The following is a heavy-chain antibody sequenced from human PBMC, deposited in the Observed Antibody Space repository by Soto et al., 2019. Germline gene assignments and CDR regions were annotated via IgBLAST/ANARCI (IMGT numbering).Heavy chain of an antibody. CDR1: GFTFSSYA. J-gene: IGHJ4*02. CDR3: AKAELLWFGEFYYFDY. V-gene: IGHV3-23*01. D-gene: IGHD3-10*01. Sequence: GGSLRLSCAASGFTFSSYAMSWVRQAPGKGLEWVSAISGSGGSTYYADSVKGRFTISRDNSKNTLYLQMNSLRAEDTAVYYCAKAELLWFGEFYYFDYWGQGTLVTVSS. CDR2: ISGSGGST.